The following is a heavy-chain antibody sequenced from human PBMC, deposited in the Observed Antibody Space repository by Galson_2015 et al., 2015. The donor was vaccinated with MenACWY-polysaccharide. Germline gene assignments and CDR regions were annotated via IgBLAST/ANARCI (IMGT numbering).Heavy chain of an antibody. CDR1: GFTFSSYW. D-gene: IGHD2-21*02. V-gene: IGHV3-74*01. Sequence: SLRLSCAASGFTFSSYWMHWVRQAPGEGLVWVSRINTDGGSTSYADSVKGRFTVSRDNAKNTVYLQMNSLRAEDTAVYYCARDPHCGAGCSIHDAFDAWAKGQRSPSLQ. J-gene: IGHJ3*01. CDR3: ARDPHCGAGCSIHDAFDA. CDR2: INTDGGST.